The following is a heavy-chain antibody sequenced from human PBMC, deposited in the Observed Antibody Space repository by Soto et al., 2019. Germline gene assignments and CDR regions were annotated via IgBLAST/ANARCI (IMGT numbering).Heavy chain of an antibody. CDR2: VYYSGNT. CDR3: ARKGATASYAHYYMDV. D-gene: IGHD6-13*01. V-gene: IGHV4-59*01. CDR1: GGSISPYY. Sequence: SETLSLPCTVSGGSISPYYWSWIRQPPGKGLEWIGYVYYSGNTNYNPSLESRVTISVDTSRNQFSLNLTSATAADTAVYYCARKGATASYAHYYMDVWGSGTTVTVSS. J-gene: IGHJ6*03.